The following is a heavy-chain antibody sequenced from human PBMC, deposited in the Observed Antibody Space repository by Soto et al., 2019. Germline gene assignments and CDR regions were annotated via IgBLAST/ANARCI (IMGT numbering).Heavy chain of an antibody. D-gene: IGHD2-15*01. CDR1: GFTFSSYA. J-gene: IGHJ4*02. CDR3: ARDRSAGGHFDY. Sequence: QVQLVESGGGVVQPGRSLRLSCAASGFTFSSYAMHWVRQAPGKGLEWVAVISYDGSNKYYADSVKGRFTISRDNSTNTLYLQMNSLRAEDTAVYYCARDRSAGGHFDYWGQGTLVTVSS. CDR2: ISYDGSNK. V-gene: IGHV3-30-3*01.